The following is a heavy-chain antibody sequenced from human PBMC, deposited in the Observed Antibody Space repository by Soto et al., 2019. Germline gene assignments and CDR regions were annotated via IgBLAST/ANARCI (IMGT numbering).Heavy chain of an antibody. Sequence: PSETLSLTCTVSGGSIRSSSYYWGWIRQPPGKGLEWIGNLYYTGSTYYNPSLKSRVTISVDTSKNQISLNLSSVTAADTAVYYCVRSLGATTPYFDNWGQGTLVTVS. CDR1: GGSIRSSSYY. D-gene: IGHD1-26*01. CDR3: VRSLGATTPYFDN. CDR2: LYYTGST. J-gene: IGHJ4*02. V-gene: IGHV4-39*01.